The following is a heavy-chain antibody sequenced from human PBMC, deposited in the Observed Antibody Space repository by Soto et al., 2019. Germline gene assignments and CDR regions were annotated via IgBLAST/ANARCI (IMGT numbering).Heavy chain of an antibody. J-gene: IGHJ6*02. CDR3: ARVGSSWYLTPTYYYYGMDV. Sequence: QVQLVQSGAEVKKPGASVKVSCKASGYTFTSYGISWVRQAPGQGLEWMGWISAYNGNTNYAQKLQGRVTMTTDTSTSTAYMELRSLRSDDTAVYYCARVGSSWYLTPTYYYYGMDVWGQGTTVTVSS. D-gene: IGHD6-13*01. CDR1: GYTFTSYG. V-gene: IGHV1-18*01. CDR2: ISAYNGNT.